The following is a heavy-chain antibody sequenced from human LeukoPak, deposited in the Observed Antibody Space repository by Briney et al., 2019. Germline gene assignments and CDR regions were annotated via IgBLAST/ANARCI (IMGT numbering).Heavy chain of an antibody. J-gene: IGHJ4*02. CDR3: AKDRGSSWYSDYFDY. CDR2: ISGSGGST. Sequence: GGSLRLSCAASGFTFSSYAMSWVRQAPGKGLEWVSAISGSGGSTYYADPVKGRFTISRDNSKNTLYLQMNSLRAEDTAVYYCAKDRGSSWYSDYFDYWGQGTLVTVSS. D-gene: IGHD6-13*01. V-gene: IGHV3-23*01. CDR1: GFTFSSYA.